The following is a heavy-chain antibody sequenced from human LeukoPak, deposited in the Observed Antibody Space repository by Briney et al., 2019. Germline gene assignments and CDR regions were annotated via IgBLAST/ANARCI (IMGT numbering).Heavy chain of an antibody. Sequence: GVSLTLSCAASGFAFSSYGMHWVRQAPGKGLDGVAFIRDEGIDKYYGGSVKGRVTIARDNAKNSLYLQKNSLRAEDTAVYYCARGGYYGAGSLPDYWGQGTLVTVSS. J-gene: IGHJ4*02. CDR2: IRDEGIDK. V-gene: IGHV3-30*02. CDR3: ARGGYYGAGSLPDY. D-gene: IGHD3-10*01. CDR1: GFAFSSYG.